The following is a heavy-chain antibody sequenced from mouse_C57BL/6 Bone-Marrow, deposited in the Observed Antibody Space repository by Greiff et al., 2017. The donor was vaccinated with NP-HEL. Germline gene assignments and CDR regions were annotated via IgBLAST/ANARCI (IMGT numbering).Heavy chain of an antibody. V-gene: IGHV1-64*01. Sequence: QLQQPGAELVKPGASVKSSCKASGYTFTSYWMHWVKQRPGPGLEWIGMIHPNSGSTNYNEKFKSKATLTVDKSSSTAYMQLSSLTSEDSAVYYCAPYGSFDYWGQGTTLTVSS. CDR2: IHPNSGST. J-gene: IGHJ2*01. CDR3: APYGSFDY. CDR1: GYTFTSYW. D-gene: IGHD1-1*01.